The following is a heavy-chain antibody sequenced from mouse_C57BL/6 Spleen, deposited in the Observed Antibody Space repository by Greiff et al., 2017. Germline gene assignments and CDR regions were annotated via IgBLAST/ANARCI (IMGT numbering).Heavy chain of an antibody. CDR3: ASGGTTSYYAIDY. J-gene: IGHJ4*01. CDR2: IYPGSGST. Sequence: QVQLQQPGAELVKPGASVKMSCKASGYTFTSYWITWVKQRPGQGLEWIGDIYPGSGSTNYNEKFKSKATLTLDTSSSTAYMLLSSLTSEDSAVYSCASGGTTSYYAIDYWGQGTSVTVSS. CDR1: GYTFTSYW. V-gene: IGHV1-55*01. D-gene: IGHD1-1*01.